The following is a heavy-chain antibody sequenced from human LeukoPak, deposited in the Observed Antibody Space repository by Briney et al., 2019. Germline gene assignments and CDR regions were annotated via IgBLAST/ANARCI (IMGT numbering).Heavy chain of an antibody. Sequence: PGGSLRLSCAASGFTFSIYSINWVRQAPGKGLEWVSYISSSSSTIYYADSVKGRFTISRDNAKNSLYLQMNSLRAEDTAVYYCAELGITMIGGVWGKGTTVTISS. J-gene: IGHJ6*04. CDR3: AELGITMIGGV. CDR1: GFTFSIYS. CDR2: ISSSSSTI. D-gene: IGHD3-10*02. V-gene: IGHV3-48*04.